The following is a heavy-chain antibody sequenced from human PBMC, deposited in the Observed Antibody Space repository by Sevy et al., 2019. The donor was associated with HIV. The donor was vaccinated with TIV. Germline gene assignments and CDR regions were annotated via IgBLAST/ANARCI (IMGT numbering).Heavy chain of an antibody. CDR3: ARDRWMWQQLGYFDY. Sequence: GGSLRLSCAASGFTFSSYAMHWVRQAPGKGLEWVAVISYDGSNKYYADSVKGRFTISRDNSKNTLYLQMNSLRAEDTAVYYCARDRWMWQQLGYFDYWGQGTLVTVSS. D-gene: IGHD6-13*01. V-gene: IGHV3-30-3*01. CDR2: ISYDGSNK. J-gene: IGHJ4*02. CDR1: GFTFSSYA.